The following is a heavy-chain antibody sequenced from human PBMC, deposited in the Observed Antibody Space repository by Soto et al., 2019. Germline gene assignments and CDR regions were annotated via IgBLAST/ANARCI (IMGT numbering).Heavy chain of an antibody. CDR1: GFTFSSYW. D-gene: IGHD3-22*01. CDR2: INTDGSST. V-gene: IGHV3-74*01. J-gene: IGHJ4*02. Sequence: EVQLVESGEGLVQPGGSLRLSSAASGFTFSSYWMHWVRQAPGKGLVWVSLINTDGSSTTYADSVKGRFIISRDNAKNTLYLQMNSLRAEDTAVYYCTRPRYDGSGTPFDHWGQGTLVTVSS. CDR3: TRPRYDGSGTPFDH.